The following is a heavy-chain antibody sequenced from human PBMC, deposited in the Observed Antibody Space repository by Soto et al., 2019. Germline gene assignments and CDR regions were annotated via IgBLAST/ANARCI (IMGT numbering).Heavy chain of an antibody. D-gene: IGHD3-3*01. CDR2: TSYDGSKK. Sequence: QVQLVESGGGVVQPGRSLRLSCAASGFSFSNYGMHWVRQAPGKGLEWVAVTSYDGSKKYYVDPVKGRFTISRDNSKNTLYLQMNILRAEDTAVYYCAKDRTMFGAARRLGFDYWGQGTLVTVSS. CDR1: GFSFSNYG. CDR3: AKDRTMFGAARRLGFDY. J-gene: IGHJ4*02. V-gene: IGHV3-30*18.